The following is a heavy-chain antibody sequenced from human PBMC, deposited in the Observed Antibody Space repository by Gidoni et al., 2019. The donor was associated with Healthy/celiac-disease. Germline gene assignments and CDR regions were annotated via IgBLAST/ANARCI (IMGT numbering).Heavy chain of an antibody. CDR1: GFTFSSYN. CDR3: ARDLVPAAIKDAFDV. V-gene: IGHV3-21*01. Sequence: EVQLVESGGGLVKPGGSLRLSCAASGFTFSSYNMNWVRQAPGKGLEWVSSISSSSNYIYYADSVKGRFTISRDNAKSSLYLQMNSLRAEDTAVYYCARDLVPAAIKDAFDVWGQGTMVTVSS. D-gene: IGHD2-2*02. J-gene: IGHJ3*01. CDR2: ISSSSNYI.